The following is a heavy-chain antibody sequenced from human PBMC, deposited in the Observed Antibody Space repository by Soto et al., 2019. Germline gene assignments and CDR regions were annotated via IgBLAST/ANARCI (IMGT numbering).Heavy chain of an antibody. Sequence: PSETLSLTCSVSGASITAYYWTWVRQPPGKGLQWIGYISDTGTTKYNPSLKSRVTISVHASKNELALKLTSATAADTAVYYCARVALKFSHNTDMFDPWGQGTLVTVS. D-gene: IGHD2-15*01. V-gene: IGHV4-59*01. CDR1: GASITAYY. J-gene: IGHJ5*01. CDR2: ISDTGTT. CDR3: ARVALKFSHNTDMFDP.